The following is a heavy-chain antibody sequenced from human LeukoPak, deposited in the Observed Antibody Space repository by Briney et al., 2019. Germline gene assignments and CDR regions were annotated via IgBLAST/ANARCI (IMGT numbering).Heavy chain of an antibody. V-gene: IGHV5-51*01. CDR1: GYSFTNYW. CDR2: ISPGDSDT. Sequence: GESLKISCKGSGYSFTNYWIGWVRRMPGKGLEWMGIISPGDSDTRYSPSFQGQVTISADKSISTAYLQWSSLKASDTAMYYCARQPSIAPRPYYFDYWGQGTLVTVSS. D-gene: IGHD6-6*01. J-gene: IGHJ4*02. CDR3: ARQPSIAPRPYYFDY.